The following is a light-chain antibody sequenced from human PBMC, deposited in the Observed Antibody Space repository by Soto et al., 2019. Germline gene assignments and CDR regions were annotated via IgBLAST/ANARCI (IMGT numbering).Light chain of an antibody. CDR3: QHWVDYMWT. CDR1: QSISSW. CDR2: KAS. V-gene: IGKV1-5*03. Sequence: DIHLTQSPSTLSASVGDRVTITCRASQSISSWLAWYQQKPGKAPKLLIYKASTLDSGVPSRFSGSGSGTEFTLTISSLQPDDFATYYCQHWVDYMWTFGHGTKVEIK. J-gene: IGKJ1*01.